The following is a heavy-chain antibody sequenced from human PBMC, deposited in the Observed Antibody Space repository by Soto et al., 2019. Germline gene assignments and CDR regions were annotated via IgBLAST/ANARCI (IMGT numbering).Heavy chain of an antibody. Sequence: SETLSVSCSVSGGSISSYYWSWIRQPAGKGLEWIGRIYTIVSTNYNPSLKSRVTMSVDTSKNQFSLKLSSVTAADTAVYYCARDDLRFDPWGQGTLVTVSS. J-gene: IGHJ5*02. CDR2: IYTIVST. CDR3: ARDDLRFDP. CDR1: GGSISSYY. V-gene: IGHV4-4*07.